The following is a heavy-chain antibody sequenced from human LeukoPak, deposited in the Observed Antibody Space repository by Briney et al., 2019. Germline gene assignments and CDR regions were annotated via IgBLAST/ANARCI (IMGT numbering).Heavy chain of an antibody. CDR1: GYTFTSYG. D-gene: IGHD4-23*01. V-gene: IGHV1-18*01. J-gene: IGHJ4*02. CDR3: AREKDYGGNYYYFDY. CDR2: ISAYNGNT. Sequence: ASVKVSCKASGYTFTSYGISWVRQAPGQGLEWMGWISAYNGNTNYAQKLQGRVIMTTDTSTSTAYMELRSLRSDDTAVYYCAREKDYGGNYYYFDYWGQGTLVTVSS.